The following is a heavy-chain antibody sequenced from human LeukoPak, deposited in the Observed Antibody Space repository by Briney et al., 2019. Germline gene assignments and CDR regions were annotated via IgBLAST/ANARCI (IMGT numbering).Heavy chain of an antibody. CDR3: ARDPGSSSFDY. CDR1: TFTFSTYW. V-gene: IGHV3-7*01. D-gene: IGHD6-13*01. CDR2: INQDGSVK. J-gene: IGHJ4*02. Sequence: GGSLRLSCAASTFTFSTYWMTWVRQAPGKGPEFVADINQDGSVKNYVDSVKGRFTISRDNAKNSLYLQMNSLRADDTAAYYCARDPGSSSFDYWGQGTVVTVSS.